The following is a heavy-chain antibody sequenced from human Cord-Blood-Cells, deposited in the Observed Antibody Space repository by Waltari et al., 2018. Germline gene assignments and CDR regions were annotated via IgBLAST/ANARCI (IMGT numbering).Heavy chain of an antibody. V-gene: IGHV3-74*01. CDR1: GFTFSSYW. J-gene: IGHJ6*03. D-gene: IGHD2-2*01. CDR2: INSDGSST. Sequence: EVQLVESGGGLVQPGGSLRLSCAASGFTFSSYWMHWVRQAPGKGLVWVSRINSDGSSTSYADSVKGRFTISRGNAKNTLYLQMNSLRAEDTAVYYCAREYQPSYYMDVWGKGTTVTVSS. CDR3: AREYQPSYYMDV.